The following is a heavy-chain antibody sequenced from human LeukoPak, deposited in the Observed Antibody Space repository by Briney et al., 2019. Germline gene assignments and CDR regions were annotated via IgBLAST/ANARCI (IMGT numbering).Heavy chain of an antibody. V-gene: IGHV3-23*01. J-gene: IGHJ4*02. CDR1: GFTSSSYA. CDR2: ISGSGGST. CDR3: AAWGYSGSYVWDY. D-gene: IGHD1-26*01. Sequence: QAGGSLRLSCAASGFTSSSYAMSWVRQAPGKGLEWVSAISGSGGSTYYADSVKGRFTISRDNSKNTLYLQMNSLRAEDTAVYYCAAWGYSGSYVWDYWGQGTLVTVSS.